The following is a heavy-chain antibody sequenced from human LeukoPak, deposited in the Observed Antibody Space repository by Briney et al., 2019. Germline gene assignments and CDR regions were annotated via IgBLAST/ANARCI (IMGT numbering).Heavy chain of an antibody. J-gene: IGHJ6*02. CDR3: ARILRIAAAGSLFYYYAMDV. V-gene: IGHV1-18*01. Sequence: ASVKVSCKASGYTFTNYGINWVRQAPGQGLEWMGWISAYSGDTNYAQNLQGRVTMTTDTSTSTAYMELRSLKSDDTAIIFCARILRIAAAGSLFYYYAMDVWGQGTTVTVSS. D-gene: IGHD6-13*01. CDR2: ISAYSGDT. CDR1: GYTFTNYG.